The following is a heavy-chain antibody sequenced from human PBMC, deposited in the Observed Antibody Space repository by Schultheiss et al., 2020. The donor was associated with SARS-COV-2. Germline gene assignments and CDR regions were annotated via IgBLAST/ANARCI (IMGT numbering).Heavy chain of an antibody. D-gene: IGHD6-19*01. CDR1: GGSISSGGYY. J-gene: IGHJ4*02. V-gene: IGHV4-31*03. CDR2: IYYSGST. Sequence: SETLSLTCTVSGGSISSGGYYWSWIRQHPGKGLEWIGYIYYSGSTYYNPSLKSRVTISVDTSKNQFSLKLSSVTAADTAVYYCASLSGIAVAATLTTFDYWGQGTLVTVSS. CDR3: ASLSGIAVAATLTTFDY.